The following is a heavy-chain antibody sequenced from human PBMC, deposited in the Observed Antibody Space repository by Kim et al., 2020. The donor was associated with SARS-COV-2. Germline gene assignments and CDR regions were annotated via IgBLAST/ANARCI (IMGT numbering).Heavy chain of an antibody. CDR3: ARDSQPYCSSTYCYYYYCMDV. V-gene: IGHV3-66*01. Sequence: GGSLRLSCAASGFTVSSNYMSWVRQAPGKGLEWVSVIYSGGSTYYADSAKGRFTIARDNSKNTPYLQMNSLRAEDTAVYYCARDSQPYCSSTYCYYYYCMDVWGRGTTVTVSS. CDR1: GFTVSSNY. J-gene: IGHJ6*03. CDR2: IYSGGST. D-gene: IGHD2-2*01.